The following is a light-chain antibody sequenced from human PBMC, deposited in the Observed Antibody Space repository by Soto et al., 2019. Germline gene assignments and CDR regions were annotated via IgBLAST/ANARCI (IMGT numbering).Light chain of an antibody. CDR1: QSVSSD. J-gene: IGKJ1*01. Sequence: EKVMTQSPATLSVSPGERATLSCRASQSVSSDLAWYQQKPGQAPRLLIYGASTRATGIPARFSGSGSGTEFTLTISSLQSEDFAVYFCQQYNIWPQTFGQGTKVDIK. CDR2: GAS. CDR3: QQYNIWPQT. V-gene: IGKV3-15*01.